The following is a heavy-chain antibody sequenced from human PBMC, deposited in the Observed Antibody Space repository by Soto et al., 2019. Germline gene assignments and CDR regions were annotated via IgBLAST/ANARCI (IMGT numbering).Heavy chain of an antibody. V-gene: IGHV1-3*05. J-gene: IGHJ5*02. CDR2: INAGNGNT. Sequence: QVQLVQSGAEKKKPGASVKVSCKASGYTFTSYAIHWVRQAPGQRLEWMGWINAGNGNTKYSQKFQGRVTITRDTSASTAYMELSRLRSEDTAVYYSATGFPLGFDPWGQGTLVTVSS. CDR1: GYTFTSYA. CDR3: ATGFPLGFDP. D-gene: IGHD3-3*01.